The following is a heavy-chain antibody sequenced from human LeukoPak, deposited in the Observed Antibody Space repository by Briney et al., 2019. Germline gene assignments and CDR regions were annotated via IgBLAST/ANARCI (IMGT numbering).Heavy chain of an antibody. Sequence: ASVKVSCKASGYTFTSYGISWVRQAPGQGLEWMGWISAYNGNTNYAQKLQGRVTMTTDTSTSTAYMELRSLRSDDTAVYYCARDRADRVVPAAISDYWGQGTLVTVSS. V-gene: IGHV1-18*01. CDR1: GYTFTSYG. CDR2: ISAYNGNT. D-gene: IGHD2-2*01. J-gene: IGHJ4*02. CDR3: ARDRADRVVPAAISDY.